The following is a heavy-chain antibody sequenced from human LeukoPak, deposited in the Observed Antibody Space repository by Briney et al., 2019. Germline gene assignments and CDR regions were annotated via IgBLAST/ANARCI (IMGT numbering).Heavy chain of an antibody. CDR1: GGTFSSYA. Sequence: SVKVSCKASGGTFSSYAISWVRQAPGQGLEWMGRIIPILGIANYAQKFQGRVTITADKSTSTAYMELSSLRSEDTAVYYCASTIFGVVIYDYWGQGTLVTVSS. CDR3: ASTIFGVVIYDY. J-gene: IGHJ4*02. V-gene: IGHV1-69*04. D-gene: IGHD3-3*01. CDR2: IIPILGIA.